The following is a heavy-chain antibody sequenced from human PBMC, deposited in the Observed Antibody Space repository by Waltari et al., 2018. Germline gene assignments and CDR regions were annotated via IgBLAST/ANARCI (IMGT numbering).Heavy chain of an antibody. J-gene: IGHJ5*02. CDR2: INPNSGGT. V-gene: IGHV1-2*06. CDR3: ARSYDSSGYYLNWCDP. CDR1: GYTFTGYY. D-gene: IGHD3-22*01. Sequence: QVQLVQSGAEVKKPGASVKVSCKASGYTFTGYYMHWVRQAPGQGLEWMGRINPNSGGTNYAQKFQGRVTMTRDTSISTAYMERSRLRSDDTAVYYCARSYDSSGYYLNWCDPWGQGTLVTVSS.